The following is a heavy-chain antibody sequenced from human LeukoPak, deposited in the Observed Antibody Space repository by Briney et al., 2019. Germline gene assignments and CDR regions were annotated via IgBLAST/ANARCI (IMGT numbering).Heavy chain of an antibody. V-gene: IGHV3-30*04. J-gene: IGHJ4*02. CDR2: ISYDGSNK. CDR3: ARGITYYDIYF. Sequence: PGRSLRLSCAASGFTFSSYAMHWVRQPPGKGLEWVAVISYDGSNKYYADSVKGRFTISRDNSKNTLYLQMNSLRAEDTAVYYCARGITYYDIYFWGQGTLVTVSS. D-gene: IGHD3-9*01. CDR1: GFTFSSYA.